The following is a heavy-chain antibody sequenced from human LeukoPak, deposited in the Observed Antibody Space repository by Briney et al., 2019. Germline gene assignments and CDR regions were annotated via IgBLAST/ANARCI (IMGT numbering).Heavy chain of an antibody. CDR1: GFTFSSYA. CDR2: ISGSGGST. CDR3: AKSGYDYVWGSYRYNPFDY. V-gene: IGHV3-23*01. Sequence: PGGSLRLSCAASGFTFSSYAMSWVRQAPGKGLEWVSAISGSGGSTYYADSVKGRFTITRDNSKNTLYLQMNSLRAEDTAVYYCAKSGYDYVWGSYRYNPFDYWGQGTLVTVSS. D-gene: IGHD3-16*02. J-gene: IGHJ4*02.